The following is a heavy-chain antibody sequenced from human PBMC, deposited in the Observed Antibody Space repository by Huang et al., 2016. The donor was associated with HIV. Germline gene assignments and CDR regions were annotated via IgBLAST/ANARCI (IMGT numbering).Heavy chain of an antibody. CDR1: GYMFTKYW. D-gene: IGHD4-17*01. CDR2: IYPCDSYT. J-gene: IGHJ5*02. V-gene: IGHV5-51*01. Sequence: EVQLVQSGAEVKKPGESLKISCKGSGYMFTKYWIGWVRQMPGKGLEWMGIIYPCDSYTRYSPSFQGQVTISADKSITTAYLQWSSLKASDTAIYYCARHDGARPGWVDNWGQGTLVTVSS. CDR3: ARHDGARPGWVDN.